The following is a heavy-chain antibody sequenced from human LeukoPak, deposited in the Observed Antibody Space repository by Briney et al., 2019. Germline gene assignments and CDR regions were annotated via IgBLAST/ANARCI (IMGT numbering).Heavy chain of an antibody. D-gene: IGHD5-18*01. V-gene: IGHV3-30*18. Sequence: GGSLRLSCAASGFTFSSYGMHWVRQAPGEGLEWVAVISYDGSNKYYADSVKGRFTISRDNSKNTLYLQMNSLRAEDTAVYYCAKGYSYGDYYYYYGMDVWGQGTTVTVSS. CDR1: GFTFSSYG. CDR3: AKGYSYGDYYYYYGMDV. CDR2: ISYDGSNK. J-gene: IGHJ6*02.